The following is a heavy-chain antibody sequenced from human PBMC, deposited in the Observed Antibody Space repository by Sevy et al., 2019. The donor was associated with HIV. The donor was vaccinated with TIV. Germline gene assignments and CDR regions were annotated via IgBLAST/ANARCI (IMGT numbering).Heavy chain of an antibody. CDR2: ISYDGSNK. J-gene: IGHJ6*02. V-gene: IGHV3-30*04. CDR1: GFTFSSYA. Sequence: GESLKISCAASGFTFSSYAMHWVRQAPGKGLEWVAVISYDGSNKYYADSVKGRFTISRDNSKNTLYLQMNSLRAEDTAVYYCAKIIAAAGTGYYYYGMDVWGQRTTVTVSS. CDR3: AKIIAAAGTGYYYYGMDV. D-gene: IGHD6-13*01.